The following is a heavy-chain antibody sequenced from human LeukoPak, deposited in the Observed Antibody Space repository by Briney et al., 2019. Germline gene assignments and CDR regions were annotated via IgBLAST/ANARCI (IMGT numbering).Heavy chain of an antibody. V-gene: IGHV1-46*01. J-gene: IGHJ4*02. D-gene: IGHD1-20*01. Sequence: ASVKVSCKASGYTFTSYYMHWVRQAPGQGLEWMGIINPSGGGTNYAQNFQGRVTMTRDTSTSTVYMELSSLRSEDTAMHYCARDNSRNSNDYWGPGTLVTVSS. CDR1: GYTFTSYY. CDR2: INPSGGGT. CDR3: ARDNSRNSNDY.